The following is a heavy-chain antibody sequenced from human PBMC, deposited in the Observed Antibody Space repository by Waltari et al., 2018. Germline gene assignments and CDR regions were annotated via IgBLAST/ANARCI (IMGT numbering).Heavy chain of an antibody. CDR2: GSSNGAT. D-gene: IGHD5-12*01. J-gene: IGHJ3*01. Sequence: QLQLQESGPGLGKPSEPLFLPCTVSGGPITSNRHYWAWIRQPPGQGLEWIATGSSNGATYSSPSLKSRVTVSRDTSKNHLSLKLGSVIAADTAVYYCATYIGASIGTAAFDVWGQGTMVTVSS. V-gene: IGHV4-39*02. CDR3: ATYIGASIGTAAFDV. CDR1: GGPITSNRHY.